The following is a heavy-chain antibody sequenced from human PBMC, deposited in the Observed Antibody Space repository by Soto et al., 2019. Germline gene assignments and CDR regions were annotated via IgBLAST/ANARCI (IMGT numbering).Heavy chain of an antibody. V-gene: IGHV1-69*13. CDR2: IIPIFGTA. CDR3: AREGGSGWFSDAFDI. D-gene: IGHD6-19*01. Sequence: ASVKVSCKASGGTFSSYAISWVRQAPGQGLEWMGGIIPIFGTANYAQKFQGRVTITADESTSTAYMELSSLRSEDTAVYYCAREGGSGWFSDAFDIWGQGTMVTVSS. J-gene: IGHJ3*02. CDR1: GGTFSSYA.